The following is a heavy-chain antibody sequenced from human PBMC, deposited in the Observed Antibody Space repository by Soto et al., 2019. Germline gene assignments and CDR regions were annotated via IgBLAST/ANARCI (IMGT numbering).Heavy chain of an antibody. V-gene: IGHV4-59*01. CDR2: IYYSGST. J-gene: IGHJ4*02. Sequence: PSETLSLTCTVSGGSISSYYWSWIRQPPGKGLEWIGYIYYSGSTNYNPSLKSRVTISVDTSKNQFSLQLSSVTAADTAVYYCAGEILTGYAPLGYWGQGTLVTVSS. CDR1: GGSISSYY. CDR3: AGEILTGYAPLGY. D-gene: IGHD3-9*01.